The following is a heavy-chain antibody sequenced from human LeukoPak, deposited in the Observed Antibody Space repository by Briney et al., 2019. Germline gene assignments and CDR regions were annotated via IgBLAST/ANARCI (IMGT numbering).Heavy chain of an antibody. D-gene: IGHD6-13*01. V-gene: IGHV4-61*02. CDR3: ARDGGSSNWYDVHIGNWFDP. CDR1: GGPISSNNYY. CDR2: IYTNGNT. Sequence: SETLSLTCTVSGGPISSNNYYWSWIRQPAGKGLEWIGRIYTNGNTNYNPSLKSRVTISVDASENQFSLKVTSVTAADTAVYYCARDGGSSNWYDVHIGNWFDPWGQGTLVTVSS. J-gene: IGHJ5*02.